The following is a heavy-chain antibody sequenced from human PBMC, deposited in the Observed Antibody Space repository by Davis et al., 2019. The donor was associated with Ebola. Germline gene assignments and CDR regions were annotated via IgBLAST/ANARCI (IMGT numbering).Heavy chain of an antibody. CDR2: TSHNERER. CDR1: GFPFSNYA. Sequence: GSLRLSCAASGFPFSNYAMHWVRQAPDKGLEWVAVTSHNERERFYGESVQGRFTISRDNSENVLYLQMDSLRPDDTAIYFCARALHDEVLDYWGQGTPVTVSS. V-gene: IGHV3-30*04. J-gene: IGHJ4*02. CDR3: ARALHDEVLDY. D-gene: IGHD1-1*01.